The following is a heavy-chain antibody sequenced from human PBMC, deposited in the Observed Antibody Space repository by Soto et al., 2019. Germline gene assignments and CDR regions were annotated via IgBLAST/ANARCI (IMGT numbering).Heavy chain of an antibody. J-gene: IGHJ6*04. D-gene: IGHD1-1*01. Sequence: SVKVSCKASGFTFTSSAVQWVRQARGQRLEWIGWIVVGSGNTNYAQKFQERVTITRDMSTSTAYMELSSLRSEDTAVYYCAADQNRVETRGGNYSYYGMAVGGKGTRVTFPS. CDR1: GFTFTSSA. V-gene: IGHV1-58*01. CDR2: IVVGSGNT. CDR3: AADQNRVETRGGNYSYYGMAV.